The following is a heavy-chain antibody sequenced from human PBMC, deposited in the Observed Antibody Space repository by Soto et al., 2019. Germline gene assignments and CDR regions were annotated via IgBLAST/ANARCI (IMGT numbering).Heavy chain of an antibody. J-gene: IGHJ4*02. D-gene: IGHD5-12*01. V-gene: IGHV1-2*04. Sequence: QVQLVQSGAEVKKPGASVKVSCKASGYTFTGYYMHWVRQAPGQGLEWMGWINPNSGGTNYAQKFQGWVTMTRDTSISTSYMELSRLRSEDTDVYACARARLAGGYDLGPFGCRGQGTLVTAS. CDR1: GYTFTGYY. CDR2: INPNSGGT. CDR3: ARARLAGGYDLGPFGC.